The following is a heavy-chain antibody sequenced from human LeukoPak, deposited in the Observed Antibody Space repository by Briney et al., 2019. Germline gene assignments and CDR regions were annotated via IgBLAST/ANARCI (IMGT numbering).Heavy chain of an antibody. Sequence: GGSLRLSCAASGFPFSSSVMSWVRQAPGKGLEWVSIISVSDSGTHYADSVKGRFSVSRDTSKNTVYLQMNSLKAEDTATYYCAKVGPKSYFASGSYSDYWGQGTLVTVSS. V-gene: IGHV3-23*01. CDR2: ISVSDSGT. CDR3: AKVGPKSYFASGSYSDY. J-gene: IGHJ4*02. CDR1: GFPFSSSV. D-gene: IGHD3-10*01.